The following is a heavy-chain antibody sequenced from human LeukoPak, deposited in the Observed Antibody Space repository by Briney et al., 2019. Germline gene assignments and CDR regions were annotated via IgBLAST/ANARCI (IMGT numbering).Heavy chain of an antibody. V-gene: IGHV1-18*01. CDR2: ISTYTGNT. J-gene: IGHJ4*02. Sequence: ASVKVSCKASGYTFISYGINWVRQAPGQGLEWMGWISTYTGNTKYQQNLQGRATLTTDTSTSTAYMELRSLRSDDTAVYYCARDQGSSGYFYLGIFDFWGQGTLVTVSS. CDR3: ARDQGSSGYFYLGIFDF. CDR1: GYTFISYG. D-gene: IGHD3-22*01.